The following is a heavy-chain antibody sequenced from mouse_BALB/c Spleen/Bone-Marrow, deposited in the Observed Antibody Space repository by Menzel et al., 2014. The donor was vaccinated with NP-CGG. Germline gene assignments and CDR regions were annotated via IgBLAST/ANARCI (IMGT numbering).Heavy chain of an antibody. V-gene: IGHV1S22*01. CDR1: GYIFANYW. CDR3: TRIFDY. CDR2: ISPRSGST. J-gene: IGHJ2*01. Sequence: GFELVRPGASVKLSCKASGYIFANYWMHWVKQRHGQGLEWIGNISPRSGSTNYDERFKSKATLTVDTSSATAYMYLNSLTSEDSAVYYCTRIFDYWGQGTILTVSS.